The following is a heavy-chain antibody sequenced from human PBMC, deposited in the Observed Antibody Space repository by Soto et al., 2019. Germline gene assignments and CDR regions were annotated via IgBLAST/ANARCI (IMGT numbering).Heavy chain of an antibody. D-gene: IGHD3-3*01. CDR2: INHSGST. V-gene: IGHV4-34*01. CDR1: GGSFSGYY. J-gene: IGHJ5*02. CDR3: ARGGKIFGVVIIGTNWFDP. Sequence: SETLSLTCAVYGGSFSGYYWSWIRQPPGKGLEWIGEINHSGSTNYNPSLKSRVTISVDTSKNQFSLKLSSVTAADTAVYYCARGGKIFGVVIIGTNWFDPWGQGTLVTVSS.